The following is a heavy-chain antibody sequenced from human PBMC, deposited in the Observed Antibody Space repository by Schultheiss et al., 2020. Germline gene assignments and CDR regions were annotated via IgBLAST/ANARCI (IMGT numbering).Heavy chain of an antibody. Sequence: GGSLRLSCAASGFTFSNAWMNWVRQAPGKGLEWVGRIKSKTDGGTTDYAAPVKGRFTISRDDSKNSLYLQMNSLKTEDTAVYYCAREDLRGYSSSWHPVGPYYYYYGMDVWGQGTTVTVSS. CDR1: GFTFSNAW. CDR2: IKSKTDGGTT. V-gene: IGHV3-15*07. D-gene: IGHD6-13*01. J-gene: IGHJ6*02. CDR3: AREDLRGYSSSWHPVGPYYYYYGMDV.